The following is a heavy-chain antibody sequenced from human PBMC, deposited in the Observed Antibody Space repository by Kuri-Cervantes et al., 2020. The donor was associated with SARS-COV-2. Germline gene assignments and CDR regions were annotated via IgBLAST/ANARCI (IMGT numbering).Heavy chain of an antibody. CDR2: IYTSGST. V-gene: IGHV4-4*07. CDR1: GGSFSGYY. Sequence: SETLSLTCAVYGGSFSGYYWSWIRQPAGKGLEWIGRIYTSGSTNYNPSLKSRVTMSVDTSKNQFSLKLSSATAADTAVYYCARDADSSGSLDYWGQGTLVTVSS. J-gene: IGHJ4*02. D-gene: IGHD3-22*01. CDR3: ARDADSSGSLDY.